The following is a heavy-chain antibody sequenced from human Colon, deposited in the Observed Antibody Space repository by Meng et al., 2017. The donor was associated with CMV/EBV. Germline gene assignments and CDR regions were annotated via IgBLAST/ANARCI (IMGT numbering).Heavy chain of an antibody. CDR1: GFTFSDYY. V-gene: IGHV3-11*01. J-gene: IGHJ6*02. CDR3: VRYYYGSGSFYNPFYFNGLDV. CDR2: ISSSGSTI. D-gene: IGHD3-10*01. Sequence: GGSLRLSCAASGFTFSDYYMSWIRQAPGKGLEWVSYISSSGSTIYYADSVKGRFTISRDNAENSVFLQMSSLRAEDTAVYYCVRYYYGSGSFYNPFYFNGLDVWGQGTTVTVSS.